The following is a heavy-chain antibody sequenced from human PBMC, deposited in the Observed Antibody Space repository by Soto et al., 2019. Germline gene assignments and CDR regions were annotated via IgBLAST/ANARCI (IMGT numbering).Heavy chain of an antibody. Sequence: EVQLVESGGGLVQPGRSLRLSCTASGFTFGDYAMSWFRQAPGKGLEWVGFIRSKAYGGTTEYAASVKGRFTISRDDSKSIAYLQMNSLKTEDTAVYYCTTQAGYCSSTSCYNWFDPWGQGTLVTVSS. J-gene: IGHJ5*02. V-gene: IGHV3-49*03. CDR1: GFTFGDYA. D-gene: IGHD2-2*01. CDR2: IRSKAYGGTT. CDR3: TTQAGYCSSTSCYNWFDP.